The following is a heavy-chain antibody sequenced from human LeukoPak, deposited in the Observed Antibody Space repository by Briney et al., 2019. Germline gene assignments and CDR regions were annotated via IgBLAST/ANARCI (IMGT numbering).Heavy chain of an antibody. D-gene: IGHD3-22*01. V-gene: IGHV3-23*01. CDR1: GFTFSTYG. Sequence: GGSLRLSCAASGFTFSTYGMSWVRQAPGKGLEWVSAISGSGGGTYYADSVKGRFTISRDNSKNTLYLQMNSLRAEDTAVYYCAQLDVLRSDYFESWGQGTLVTVSS. CDR2: ISGSGGGT. CDR3: AQLDVLRSDYFES. J-gene: IGHJ4*02.